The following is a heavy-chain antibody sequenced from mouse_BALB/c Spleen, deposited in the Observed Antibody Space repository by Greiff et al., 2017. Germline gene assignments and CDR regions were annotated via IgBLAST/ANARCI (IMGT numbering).Heavy chain of an antibody. CDR1: GFNIKDTY. CDR3: VNAILHAMDY. J-gene: IGHJ4*01. CDR2: IDPANGNT. V-gene: IGHV14-3*02. Sequence: VHVKQSGAELVKPGASVKLSCTASGFNIKDTYMHWVKQRPEQGLEWIGRIDPANGNTKYDPKFQGKATITADTSSNTDYLQLSSLTSEDTAVYYCVNAILHAMDYWGQGTSVTVSS.